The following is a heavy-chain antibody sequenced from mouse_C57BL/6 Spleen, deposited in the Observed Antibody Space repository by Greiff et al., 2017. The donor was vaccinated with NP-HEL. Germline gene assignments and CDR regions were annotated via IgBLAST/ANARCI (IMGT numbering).Heavy chain of an antibody. D-gene: IGHD3-3*01. CDR1: GYSFTGYY. CDR3: ARGGTYYFDY. V-gene: IGHV1-43*01. J-gene: IGHJ2*01. CDR2: INPSTGGT. Sequence: EVQLVESGPELVKPGASVKISCKASGYSFTGYYMHWVKQSSETSLEWIGEINPSTGGTSYNQKFKGKATLTVDKSSSTAYMQLKSLTSEDSAVYYCARGGTYYFDYWGQGTTLTVSS.